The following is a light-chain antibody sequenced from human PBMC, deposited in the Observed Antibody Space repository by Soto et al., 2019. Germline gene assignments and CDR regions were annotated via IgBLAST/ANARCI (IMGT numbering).Light chain of an antibody. CDR3: QQYSSYPSLT. CDR1: QTINNL. V-gene: IGKV1-5*03. CDR2: KAS. Sequence: DIQMTQSPSTLSASVGDRVIITCRASQTINNLMAWYQQKPGQAPKLLIYKASNLETGVPSRFSGSGSGTEFTLTISSLQPDDFATYYCQQYSSYPSLTFGGGTKVDIK. J-gene: IGKJ4*01.